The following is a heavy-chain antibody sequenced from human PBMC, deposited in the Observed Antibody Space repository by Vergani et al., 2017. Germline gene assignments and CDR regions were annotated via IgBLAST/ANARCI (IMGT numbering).Heavy chain of an antibody. Sequence: QVQLQESGPGQVKPSQTLSLTCTVSGGSISRGNHYWSWIRQPPGKGLEWIGYKYHSGSTYSNPSLRSRVTMSVDTSKNQFFLKLNSVTAADTAVYYCASTRGACRAAYCHSYDFWGQGTLVGVSS. J-gene: IGHJ4*02. CDR1: GGSISRGNHY. D-gene: IGHD2-15*01. CDR3: ASTRGACRAAYCHSYDF. V-gene: IGHV4-30-4*01. CDR2: KYHSGST.